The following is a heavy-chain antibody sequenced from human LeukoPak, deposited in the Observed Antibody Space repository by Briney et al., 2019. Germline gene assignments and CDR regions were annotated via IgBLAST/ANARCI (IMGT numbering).Heavy chain of an antibody. CDR1: GFSLSTTGVG. Sequence: SGPTPVNPTQTLTLTCTFSGFSLSTTGVGVGWIRQSPGKALEWLAVIYWNDDKSYSPSLKSRLTITKDTSKNQVVLIMTNMDPVDTATYYCAHKGRGSGSYNVWGQGTLVTVSS. V-gene: IGHV2-5*01. J-gene: IGHJ4*02. D-gene: IGHD3-10*01. CDR2: IYWNDDK. CDR3: AHKGRGSGSYNV.